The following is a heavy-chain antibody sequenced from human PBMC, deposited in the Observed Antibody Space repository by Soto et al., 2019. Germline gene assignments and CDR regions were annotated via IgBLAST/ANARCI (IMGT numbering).Heavy chain of an antibody. CDR1: GYTLTELS. CDR3: AHFPLGKGSGTPWVDP. Sequence: ASVKVSCKVSGYTLTELSMHWVRQAPGKGLEWMGGFDPEDGETIYAQKFQGRVTMTEDTSTDTAYMELSSLRSVDTATYYCAHFPLGKGSGTPWVDPWGQGTLVTVPS. V-gene: IGHV1-24*01. D-gene: IGHD3-10*01. CDR2: FDPEDGET. J-gene: IGHJ5*02.